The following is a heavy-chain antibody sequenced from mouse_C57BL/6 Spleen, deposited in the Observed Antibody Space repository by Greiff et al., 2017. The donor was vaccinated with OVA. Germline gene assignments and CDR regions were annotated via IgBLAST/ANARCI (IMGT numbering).Heavy chain of an antibody. V-gene: IGHV1-69*01. Sequence: QVQLQQPGAELVMPGASVKLSCKASGYTFTSYWMHWVKQRPGQGLEWIGEIDPYDSYTNYNQKFKGKSTLTVDKSSSTAYMQLSSLTSEDSAVYCCASDPSEGNWYIDVWGKGTTVTVSS. J-gene: IGHJ1*03. CDR1: GYTFTSYW. CDR3: ASDPSEGNWYIDV. CDR2: IDPYDSYT.